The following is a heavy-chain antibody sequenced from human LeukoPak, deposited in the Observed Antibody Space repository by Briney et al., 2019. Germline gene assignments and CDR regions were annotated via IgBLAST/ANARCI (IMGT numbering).Heavy chain of an antibody. V-gene: IGHV3-21*01. J-gene: IGHJ6*03. CDR1: GFTFSSYS. CDR3: AREGASNVLRFLEWLPIADYYMDV. Sequence: GGSLRLSCAASGFTFSSYSMNWVRQAPGKGLEWVSSISSISSYIYYADSVKGRFTISRDNAKNSLYLQMNSLRAEDTAVYYCAREGASNVLRFLEWLPIADYYMDVWGKGTTVTVSS. CDR2: ISSISSYI. D-gene: IGHD3-3*01.